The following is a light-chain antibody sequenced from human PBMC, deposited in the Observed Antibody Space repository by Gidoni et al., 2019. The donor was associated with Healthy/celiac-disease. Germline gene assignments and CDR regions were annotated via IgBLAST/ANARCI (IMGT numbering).Light chain of an antibody. CDR2: DAS. CDR1: QSVSSY. V-gene: IGKV3-11*01. J-gene: IGKJ5*01. Sequence: EIVLTQSPATLSLSPGERATLSCRASQSVSSYLAWYQQKPGQAPRRLIYDASNRATGIPARFSGSGSGTDFKLTISSLEPEDFAGYYCQQRSNWPTFGQXTRLEIK. CDR3: QQRSNWPT.